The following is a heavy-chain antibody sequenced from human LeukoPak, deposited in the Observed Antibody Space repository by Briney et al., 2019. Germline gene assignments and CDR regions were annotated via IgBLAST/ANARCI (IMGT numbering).Heavy chain of an antibody. J-gene: IGHJ4*02. CDR1: GGSFSGYY. CDR2: INHSGST. Sequence: SETLSLTCAVYGGSFSGYYWSWIRQPPGKGLEWIGEINHSGSTNYNPSLKSRVTISVDTSKNQFSLKLSSVTAADTAVYYCARDRGYSGYELEYYFDYWGQGTLVTVSS. D-gene: IGHD5-12*01. V-gene: IGHV4-34*01. CDR3: ARDRGYSGYELEYYFDY.